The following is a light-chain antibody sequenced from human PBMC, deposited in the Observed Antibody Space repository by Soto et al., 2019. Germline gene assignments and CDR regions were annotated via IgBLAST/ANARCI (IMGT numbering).Light chain of an antibody. V-gene: IGKV3-15*01. CDR3: QQDNNWPPWM. CDR1: QSVSSN. CDR2: GAS. J-gene: IGKJ1*01. Sequence: EIVMTQSPATLSVSPGERATLSCRASQSVSSNLAWYQQKPGQAPRPLIYGASTRATGIPARFSGSGSGTEFTLTLSSLQSEDFAVYYCQQDNNWPPWMCGQGTKVEIK.